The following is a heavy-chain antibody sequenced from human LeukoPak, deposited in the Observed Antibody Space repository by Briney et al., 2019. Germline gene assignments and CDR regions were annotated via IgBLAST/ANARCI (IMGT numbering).Heavy chain of an antibody. CDR2: IIPISGTA. V-gene: IGHV1-69*05. Sequence: SVKVSCKASGGTFSSYAISWVRQAPGQGLEWMGGIIPISGTANYAQKFQGRVTITTDESTSTAYMELSSLRSEDTAVYYCASMIVVAGYYYYYMDVWGKGTTVTVSS. D-gene: IGHD3-22*01. J-gene: IGHJ6*03. CDR1: GGTFSSYA. CDR3: ASMIVVAGYYYYYMDV.